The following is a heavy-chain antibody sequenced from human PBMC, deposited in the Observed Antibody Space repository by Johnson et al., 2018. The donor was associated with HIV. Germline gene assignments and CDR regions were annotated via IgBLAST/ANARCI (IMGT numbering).Heavy chain of an antibody. CDR3: ARSRGGSSEDAFDI. D-gene: IGHD1-26*01. V-gene: IGHV3-20*04. CDR1: GFTFDDYG. J-gene: IGHJ3*02. Sequence: MLLVESGGGVVRPGGYLRLSCAASGFTFDDYGMSWVRQAPGKGLEWVSGINWNGGSTGYADSVKGRFTISRDNAKNSLYLQMNSLRAEDTAFYYCARSRGGSSEDAFDIWGQGTMVTVSS. CDR2: INWNGGST.